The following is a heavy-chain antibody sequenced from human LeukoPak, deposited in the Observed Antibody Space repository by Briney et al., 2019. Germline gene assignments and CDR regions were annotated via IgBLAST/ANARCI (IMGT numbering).Heavy chain of an antibody. V-gene: IGHV4-39*07. CDR2: IYYSGST. Sequence: SETLSLTCTVSGGSISGSSYYWGWIRQPPGKGLEWIGYIYYSGSTYSNPSLKSRVTISVDTSKNQFSLKLSSVTAADTAVYYCARHSSGWYYFDYWGQGTLVTVSS. D-gene: IGHD6-19*01. J-gene: IGHJ4*02. CDR3: ARHSSGWYYFDY. CDR1: GGSISGSSYY.